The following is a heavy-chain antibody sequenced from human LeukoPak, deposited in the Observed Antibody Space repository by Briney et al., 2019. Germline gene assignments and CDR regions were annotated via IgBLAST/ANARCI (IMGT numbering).Heavy chain of an antibody. CDR1: GGSISSHY. Sequence: SETLSLTCTVSGGSISSHYWRWIRQPPGKGLEWIGYISYSGSTNYNPSLKSRVTISVDTSKNQFSLKLSSVTAADTAVYYCARMSPRWLQLNFLDYWGQGTLVTVSS. V-gene: IGHV4-59*11. D-gene: IGHD5-24*01. J-gene: IGHJ4*02. CDR3: ARMSPRWLQLNFLDY. CDR2: ISYSGST.